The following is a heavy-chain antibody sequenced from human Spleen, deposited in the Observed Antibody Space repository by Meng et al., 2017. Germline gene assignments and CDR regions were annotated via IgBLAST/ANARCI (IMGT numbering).Heavy chain of an antibody. CDR2: ISSSGTII. Sequence: VRLVESGGGLVKPGGSLRLSCAASRFPFSDYYMSWIRQAPVKGLEWVSYISSSGTIIHYADSVRGRFTISRDNAKNTLYLQMNSLRAEDTAVYYCAKDFTGNRDYWGQGTLVTVSS. CDR1: RFPFSDYY. V-gene: IGHV3-11*04. CDR3: AKDFTGNRDY. J-gene: IGHJ4*02. D-gene: IGHD5-24*01.